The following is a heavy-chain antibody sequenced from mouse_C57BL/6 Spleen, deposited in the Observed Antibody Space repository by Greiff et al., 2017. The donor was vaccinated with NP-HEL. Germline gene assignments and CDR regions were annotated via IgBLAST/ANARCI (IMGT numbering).Heavy chain of an antibody. J-gene: IGHJ3*01. CDR2: IGNKANGYTS. CDR3: ARYDDYDESFAY. V-gene: IGHV7-3*01. D-gene: IGHD2-4*01. Sequence: EVQLVESGGGLVQPGGSLSLSCAASGFTFTDYYMSWVRQTPGKALEWFGFIGNKANGYTSEYSASVKGRFTISTDNSQSILYLQMNALRAEDSATYFCARYDDYDESFAYWGQGTLVTVSA. CDR1: GFTFTDYY.